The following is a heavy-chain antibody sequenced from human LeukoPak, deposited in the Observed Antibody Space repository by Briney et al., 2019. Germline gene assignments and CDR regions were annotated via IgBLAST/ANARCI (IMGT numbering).Heavy chain of an antibody. J-gene: IGHJ6*02. CDR3: ARALVVPAAKWYYYYYGMDV. D-gene: IGHD2-2*01. CDR1: GFTFSSYG. V-gene: IGHV3-33*01. Sequence: GGSLRLSCAASGFTFSSYGMHWVRQAPGKGLEWVAVIWYDGSNKYYADSVKGRFTISRGNSKNTLYLQMNSLRAEDTAVYYCARALVVPAAKWYYYYYGMDVWGQGTTVTVSS. CDR2: IWYDGSNK.